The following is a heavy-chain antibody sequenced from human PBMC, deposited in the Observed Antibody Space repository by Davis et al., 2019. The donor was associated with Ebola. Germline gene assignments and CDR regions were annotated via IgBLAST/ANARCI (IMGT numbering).Heavy chain of an antibody. J-gene: IGHJ5*02. CDR3: AREVYYYDSSGYYFGWFDP. CDR1: GGSFSGYY. D-gene: IGHD3-22*01. CDR2: INHSGST. Sequence: MPSETLSLTCAVYGGSFSGYYWSWIRQPPGKGLEWIGEINHSGSTNYNLSLKSRVTISVDTSKNQFSLKLSSVTAADTAVYYCAREVYYYDSSGYYFGWFDPWGQGTLVTVSS. V-gene: IGHV4-34*01.